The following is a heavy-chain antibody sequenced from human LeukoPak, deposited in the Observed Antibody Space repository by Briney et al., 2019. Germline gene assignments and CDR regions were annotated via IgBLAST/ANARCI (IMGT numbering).Heavy chain of an antibody. D-gene: IGHD3-9*01. CDR2: ISGSGGST. CDR3: AEFGRGITTGYYNWYYFDY. CDR1: GFTFSSYA. Sequence: GGSLRLSCAASGFTFSSYAMSWVRQAPGNGLEWVSAISGSGGSTYCADSVKGRFTISRDNSKNTLYLQMNSLRAEDTAVYYCAEFGRGITTGYYNWYYFDYWGQGTLVTVSS. J-gene: IGHJ4*02. V-gene: IGHV3-23*01.